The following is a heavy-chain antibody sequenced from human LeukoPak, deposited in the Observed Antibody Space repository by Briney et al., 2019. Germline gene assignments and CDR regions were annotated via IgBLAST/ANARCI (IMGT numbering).Heavy chain of an antibody. J-gene: IGHJ3*02. CDR1: GFTFSSNY. V-gene: IGHV3-53*01. CDR3: ARSLLLRYFDRGAFDI. Sequence: GGSLRLSCAASGFTFSSNYMSWVRQAPGKGLEWVSVIYSGGSTYYADSVKGRFTISRDNSKNTMYLQMNSLRAEDTAVYYCARSLLLRYFDRGAFDIWGQGTMVTVSS. CDR2: IYSGGST. D-gene: IGHD3-9*01.